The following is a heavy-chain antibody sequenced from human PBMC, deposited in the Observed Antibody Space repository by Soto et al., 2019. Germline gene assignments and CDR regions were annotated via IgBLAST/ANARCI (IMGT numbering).Heavy chain of an antibody. CDR2: IYPGDSDT. CDR1: GYSFTSYW. CDR3: ARGGGCHECGDNWFDP. D-gene: IGHD6-19*01. V-gene: IGHV5-51*01. J-gene: IGHJ5*02. Sequence: GESLKISCKGSGYSFTSYWIGWVRQMPGKGLEWMGIIYPGDSDTRYSPSFQGQVTISADKSISTAYLQWSSLKASDTAMYYCARGGGCHECGDNWFDPWGQGTLVTVSS.